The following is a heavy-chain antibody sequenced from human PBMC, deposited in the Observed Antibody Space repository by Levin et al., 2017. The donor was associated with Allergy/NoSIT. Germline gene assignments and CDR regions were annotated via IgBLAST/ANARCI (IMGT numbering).Heavy chain of an antibody. J-gene: IGHJ4*02. CDR1: GGSINDYY. D-gene: IGHD6-13*01. Sequence: SETLSLTCTVSGGSINDYYWSWIRQPPGKGLEWIGYIYYNGATSYKPSLKSRVTMSLDTSGNQFSLRLSSVTAADTAVYYCARAGRSWSGGYHFDYWGQGTLVTVSS. V-gene: IGHV4-59*01. CDR2: IYYNGAT. CDR3: ARAGRSWSGGYHFDY.